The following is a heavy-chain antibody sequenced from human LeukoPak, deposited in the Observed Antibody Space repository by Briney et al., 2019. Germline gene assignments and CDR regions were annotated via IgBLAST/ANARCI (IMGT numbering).Heavy chain of an antibody. D-gene: IGHD3-9*01. CDR2: INHSGST. J-gene: IGHJ4*02. Sequence: SETLSLTCAVYGGSFSGFYWSWIRQPPGKGLEWIGEINHSGSTNYNPSLKSRVTISLDKSKNQFSLKLSSVTAADTAVYYCATTSMYYDTLTGYYRYWGQGTVVTVSS. CDR1: GGSFSGFY. V-gene: IGHV4-34*01. CDR3: ATTSMYYDTLTGYYRY.